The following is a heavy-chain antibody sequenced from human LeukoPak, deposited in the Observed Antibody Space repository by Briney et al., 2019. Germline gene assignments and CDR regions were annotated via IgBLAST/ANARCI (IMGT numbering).Heavy chain of an antibody. J-gene: IGHJ6*03. Sequence: GGSLRLSCAASGFTFSSYAMSWVRQAPGKGLEWVSAISGSGGSTYYADSVKGRFTISRDNAKNSLYLQMNSLRAEDTAVYYCARDRREIKVWLRGYYYYYMDVWGKGTTVTISS. V-gene: IGHV3-23*01. CDR1: GFTFSSYA. D-gene: IGHD5-24*01. CDR3: ARDRREIKVWLRGYYYYYMDV. CDR2: ISGSGGST.